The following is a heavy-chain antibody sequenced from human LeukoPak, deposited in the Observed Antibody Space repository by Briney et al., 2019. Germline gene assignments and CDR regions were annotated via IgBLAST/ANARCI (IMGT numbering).Heavy chain of an antibody. CDR2: ISGYNSNT. D-gene: IGHD3-22*01. CDR3: ARDRPSYYYDTTSPLGY. V-gene: IGHV1-18*04. CDR1: GYSFTSYG. J-gene: IGHJ4*02. Sequence: ASVKVSCTASGYSFTSYGISCVRQAPGQGLEWMGWISGYNSNTNYAQKVQGRVTMTTDTSTSTAYMELRRLRSDDTAVYYCARDRPSYYYDTTSPLGYWGQGTLVTISS.